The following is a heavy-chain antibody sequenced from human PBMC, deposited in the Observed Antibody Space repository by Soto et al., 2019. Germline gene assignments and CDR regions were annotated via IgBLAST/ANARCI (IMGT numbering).Heavy chain of an antibody. CDR3: ASWHEREHAYDV. D-gene: IGHD1-1*01. Sequence: DVHLVESGGGLIQPGESLRLSCAAFGLTVSGTKYVAWVRQAPGQGLEWVSALYDVFGSFYADSVKGRFTTSSDRSKSTVYLQMNDLRPDDTAVYYCASWHEREHAYDVWGQGTTVIVSS. CDR1: GLTVSGTKY. J-gene: IGHJ3*01. V-gene: IGHV3-53*01. CDR2: LYDVFGS.